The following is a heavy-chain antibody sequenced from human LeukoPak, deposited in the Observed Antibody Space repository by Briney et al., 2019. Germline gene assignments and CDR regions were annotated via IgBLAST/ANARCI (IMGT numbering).Heavy chain of an antibody. CDR3: ATLLDGIAAAGTYFDY. D-gene: IGHD6-13*01. CDR1: GYTFTSYY. Sequence: ASVKVSCKASGYTFTSYYMHWVRQAPGQGLEWMGIINPSGGSTSYAQKSQGRVTMTRDTSTSTVYMELSGLRCEDTAVYYCATLLDGIAAAGTYFDYWGQGTLVTVSS. V-gene: IGHV1-46*01. CDR2: INPSGGST. J-gene: IGHJ4*02.